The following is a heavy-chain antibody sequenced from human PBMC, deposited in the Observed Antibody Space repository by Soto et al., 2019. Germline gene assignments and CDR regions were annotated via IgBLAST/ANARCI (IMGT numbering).Heavy chain of an antibody. CDR1: GFTFSSYS. Sequence: PGGSLRLSCAASGFTFSSYSMNWVRQAPGKGLEWVSYISSSSSTIYYADSVKGRFTISRDNAKNSLYLQMNSLRAEDTAVYYCARSRAELPQDVWGKGTTVTVSS. CDR3: ARSRAELPQDV. CDR2: ISSSSSTI. J-gene: IGHJ6*04. V-gene: IGHV3-48*01. D-gene: IGHD3-10*01.